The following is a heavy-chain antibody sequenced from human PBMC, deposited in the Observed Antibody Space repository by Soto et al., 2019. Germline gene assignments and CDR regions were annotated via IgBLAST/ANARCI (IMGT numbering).Heavy chain of an antibody. Sequence: EVQLVESGGGLVKPGGSLRLSCAASGFTFSSYSMNWVRQAPGKGLEWVSSISSSSSYIYYADSVKGRFTISRDNAKNSLYLQMNSLRAEDTAVYYCAREGGDGYKLYYFDYWGQGTLVTVSS. CDR3: AREGGDGYKLYYFDY. D-gene: IGHD3-16*01. J-gene: IGHJ4*02. CDR2: ISSSSSYI. CDR1: GFTFSSYS. V-gene: IGHV3-21*01.